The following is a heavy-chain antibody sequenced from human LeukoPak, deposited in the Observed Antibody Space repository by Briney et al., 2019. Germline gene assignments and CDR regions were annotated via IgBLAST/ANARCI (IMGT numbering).Heavy chain of an antibody. J-gene: IGHJ4*02. D-gene: IGHD5-12*01. V-gene: IGHV3-33*01. CDR3: ARRGYSGYGRSSWFDY. Sequence: GRSLRLSCAASGFTFSSYGMHWVRQASGKGLEWVAVIWYDGSNKYYADSVKGRFTISRDNSKNTLYLQMNSLRAEDTAVYYCARRGYSGYGRSSWFDYWGQGTLVTVSS. CDR2: IWYDGSNK. CDR1: GFTFSSYG.